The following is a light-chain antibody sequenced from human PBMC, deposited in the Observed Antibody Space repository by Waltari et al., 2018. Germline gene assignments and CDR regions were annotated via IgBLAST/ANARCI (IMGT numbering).Light chain of an antibody. V-gene: IGLV2-14*01. CDR2: GVT. CDR3: CSYTTSSTYI. CDR1: SSDVGGYNY. Sequence: QSAPTQPPSVSGSPGQSVTISCTGTSSDVGGYNYVSWYLQHPGKVPKLLIYGVTYRPSGVSDRFSGSKSGHTASLTISGLQAEDEADYFCCSYTTSSTYIFGTGTRLTVL. J-gene: IGLJ1*01.